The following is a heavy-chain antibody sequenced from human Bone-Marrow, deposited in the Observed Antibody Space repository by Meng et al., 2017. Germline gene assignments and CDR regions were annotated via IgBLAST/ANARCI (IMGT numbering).Heavy chain of an antibody. Sequence: VQSETRVTNTGASGKVSFKASCYTFTSYGSCWVRQAPGKGLEWMGWISAYHGNTNNAQKLQGRVTMTTDTSTRTAYMELRSLRSEDTAVYYWAREDSLDYWGQGTLVTVSS. CDR2: ISAYHGNT. V-gene: IGHV1-18*01. CDR3: AREDSLDY. CDR1: CYTFTSYG. J-gene: IGHJ4*02.